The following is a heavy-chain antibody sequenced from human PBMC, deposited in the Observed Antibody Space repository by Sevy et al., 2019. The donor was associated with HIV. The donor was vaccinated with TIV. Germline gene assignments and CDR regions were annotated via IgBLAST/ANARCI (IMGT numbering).Heavy chain of an antibody. J-gene: IGHJ4*02. CDR2: IYYNGHI. Sequence: SETLSLTCTVSGVSITSLYWNWIRQPPGKGLEWMANIYYNGHIKYNPSLKSRVTFSLDTSKNQFSLRLSAVTAADTAMYYCAGENAWGRGYSWGQGTLVTVSS. CDR1: GVSITSLY. V-gene: IGHV4-59*08. D-gene: IGHD1-26*01. CDR3: AGENAWGRGYS.